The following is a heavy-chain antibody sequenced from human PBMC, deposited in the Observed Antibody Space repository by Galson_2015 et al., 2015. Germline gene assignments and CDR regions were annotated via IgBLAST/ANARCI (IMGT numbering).Heavy chain of an antibody. Sequence: SLRLSCAASGFTFSSYDMHWVRQAPGKGLEWVSAIGTAGDTYYPGPVKGRFTISRENAKNSLYLQMNSLRAGDTAVYYCARDKFYYDRSGFIHYYYCLVVWGQGTPLTVSS. J-gene: IGHJ6*02. CDR2: IGTAGDT. V-gene: IGHV3-13*01. D-gene: IGHD3-22*01. CDR3: ARDKFYYDRSGFIHYYYCLVV. CDR1: GFTFSSYD.